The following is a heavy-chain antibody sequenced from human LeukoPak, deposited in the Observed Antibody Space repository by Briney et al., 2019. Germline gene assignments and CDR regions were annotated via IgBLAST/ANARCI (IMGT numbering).Heavy chain of an antibody. J-gene: IGHJ1*01. D-gene: IGHD6-19*01. V-gene: IGHV3-30*02. CDR3: AKGEAVAGEFQH. CDR1: GFTFSSYG. Sequence: GGSLRLSCAASGFTFSSYGMHWVRQAPGKGLEWVAFIRYDGSNKYYADSVKGQFTISRDNSKNTLYLQMNSLRAEDTAVYYCAKGEAVAGEFQHWGQGTLVTVSS. CDR2: IRYDGSNK.